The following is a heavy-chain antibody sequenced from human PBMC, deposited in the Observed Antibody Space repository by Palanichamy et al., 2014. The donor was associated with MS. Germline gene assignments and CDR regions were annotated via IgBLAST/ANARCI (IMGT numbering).Heavy chain of an antibody. CDR2: IYYDGST. D-gene: IGHD1-14*01. CDR3: ARRGSGRPDS. J-gene: IGHJ4*02. V-gene: IGHV4-39*01. CDR1: DDSISSRSYY. Sequence: QLQESGPGLVKPSETLSLTCSVSDDSISSRSYYWGWIRQPPGKGLEWIGSIYYDGSTYYNSSLKSRVIISVDTSKKQFSLKLTSVTAADTAVYYCARRGSGRPDSWGQGTLVTVSS.